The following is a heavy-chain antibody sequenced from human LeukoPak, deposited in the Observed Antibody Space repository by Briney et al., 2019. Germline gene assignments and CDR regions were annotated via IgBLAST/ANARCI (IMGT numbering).Heavy chain of an antibody. CDR2: ISAYNGNT. D-gene: IGHD6-6*01. Sequence: ASVKVSCKASGYTFTSYGISWVRQAPGQGLEWMGWISAYNGNTNYAQKLQGRVTMTTDTSTSTAYMELRSLRSDDTAAYYCARDLKVYRRIAALFYWGQGTLVTVSS. CDR1: GYTFTSYG. CDR3: ARDLKVYRRIAALFY. V-gene: IGHV1-18*01. J-gene: IGHJ4*02.